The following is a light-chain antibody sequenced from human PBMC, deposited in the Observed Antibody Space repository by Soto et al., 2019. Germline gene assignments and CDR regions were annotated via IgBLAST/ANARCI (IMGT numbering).Light chain of an antibody. CDR3: QQSYSSPPT. Sequence: DIPMTPSPSTVSATVGDRVPIHCRASQSISSWLAWYQQKPGAVPKLLIYEASTLERGVPSRFSGSRSGPDFTLTISSLQPEDFATYYCQQSYSSPPTFGQGTKVDIK. J-gene: IGKJ1*01. V-gene: IGKV1-5*03. CDR2: EAS. CDR1: QSISSW.